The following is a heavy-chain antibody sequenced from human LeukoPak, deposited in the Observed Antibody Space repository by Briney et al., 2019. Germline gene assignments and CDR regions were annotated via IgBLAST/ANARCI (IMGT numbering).Heavy chain of an antibody. V-gene: IGHV3-30*18. CDR2: ISYDGYHK. J-gene: IGHJ6*02. CDR3: AKVLRYFMDV. CDR1: GFTFSSYG. Sequence: GSLRLSCAASGFTFSSYGMHWVRQAPGKGLEWVAIISYDGYHKYYADSVKGRFTISRDNSMNTLYLQMNSLRAEDTAVYYCAKVLRYFMDVWGQGTTVTVSS. D-gene: IGHD3-9*01.